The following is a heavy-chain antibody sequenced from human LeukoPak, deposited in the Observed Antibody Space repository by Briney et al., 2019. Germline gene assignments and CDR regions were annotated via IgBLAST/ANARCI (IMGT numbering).Heavy chain of an antibody. CDR3: ARDGGYSSSWYNWFDP. CDR2: INPNSGGT. J-gene: IGHJ5*02. V-gene: IGHV1-2*02. Sequence: PGASVKVSCKASGYTFTNYYMHWVRQAPGQGLEWMGWINPNSGGTNYAQKFQGRVTMTRDTSISTAYMELSRLRSDDTAVYYCARDGGYSSSWYNWFDPWGQGTLVTVSS. D-gene: IGHD6-13*01. CDR1: GYTFTNYY.